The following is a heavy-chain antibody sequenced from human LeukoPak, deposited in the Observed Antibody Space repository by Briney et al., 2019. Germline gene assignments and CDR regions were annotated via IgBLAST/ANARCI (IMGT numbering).Heavy chain of an antibody. D-gene: IGHD6-6*01. CDR2: ISYDGSNK. CDR3: ARGIAARWENNWFDP. J-gene: IGHJ5*02. CDR1: GFTFSSYA. V-gene: IGHV3-30-3*01. Sequence: GGSLRLSCAASGFTFSSYAMHWVRQAPGKGLEWVAVISYDGSNKYYADSVKGRFTISRDNSKNTLYLQMNSLRAEDTAVYYCARGIAARWENNWFDPWGQGTLVTVSS.